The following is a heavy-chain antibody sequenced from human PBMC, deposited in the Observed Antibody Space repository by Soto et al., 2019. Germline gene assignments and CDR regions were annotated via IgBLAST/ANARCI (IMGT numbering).Heavy chain of an antibody. CDR3: ARVAAAGTTNYYYYGMDV. D-gene: IGHD6-13*01. J-gene: IGHJ6*02. V-gene: IGHV3-13*01. CDR1: GFTFSSYD. Sequence: GGSLRLSCAASGFTFSSYDMHWVRQATGKGLEWVSVIGTAGDTYYPGSVKGRFTISRENAKNSLYLQMNSLRAGDTAVYYCARVAAAGTTNYYYYGMDVWGQGTTVTVSS. CDR2: IGTAGDT.